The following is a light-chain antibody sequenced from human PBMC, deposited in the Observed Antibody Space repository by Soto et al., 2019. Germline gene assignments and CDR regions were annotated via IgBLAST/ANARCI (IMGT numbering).Light chain of an antibody. V-gene: IGKV2D-29*01. CDR2: DVS. J-gene: IGKJ3*01. Sequence: DIVMTQTPLSLSVTPGQPASISCKSSESLLPSGGKTFLSWFLQKSGQPPQVLIYDVSSRFPGVQDRLSGSGSGTDFTLKIRRVEAEDVGVYFCMPSTQLPFTFGPGTKVDIK. CDR1: ESLLPSGGKTF. CDR3: MPSTQLPFT.